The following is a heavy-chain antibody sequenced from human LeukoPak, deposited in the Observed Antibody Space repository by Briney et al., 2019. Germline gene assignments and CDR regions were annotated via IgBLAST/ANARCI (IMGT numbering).Heavy chain of an antibody. D-gene: IGHD3-3*01. V-gene: IGHV4-34*01. CDR1: GGSFSGYY. CDR3: ARGVAYTIFGVVIPPGWFDP. Sequence: KPSETLSLTCAVYGGSFSGYYWSWIRQPPGKGLEWIGEINHSGSTYYNPSLKSRVTISVDTSKNQFSLKLSSVTAADTAVYYCARGVAYTIFGVVIPPGWFDPWGQGSLVTVSS. CDR2: INHSGST. J-gene: IGHJ5*02.